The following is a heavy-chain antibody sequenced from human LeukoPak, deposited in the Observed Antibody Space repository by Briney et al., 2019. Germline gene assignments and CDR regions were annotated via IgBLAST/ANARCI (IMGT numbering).Heavy chain of an antibody. D-gene: IGHD2-2*01. Sequence: GGSLRLSCTASGFTFGNYWMSWVRQAPGKGPEWVANIKQDGSEKFYVDSMKGRSTVSRDNAENSLYLQINSLRAEDTAVYYCAGCISKNCDDAIDIWGHGTMVSVSS. CDR3: AGCISKNCDDAIDI. CDR2: IKQDGSEK. V-gene: IGHV3-7*01. CDR1: GFTFGNYW. J-gene: IGHJ3*02.